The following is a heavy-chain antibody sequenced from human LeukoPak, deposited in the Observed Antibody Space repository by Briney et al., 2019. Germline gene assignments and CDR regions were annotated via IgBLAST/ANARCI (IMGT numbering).Heavy chain of an antibody. Sequence: AGGSLRLSCAASGFCFSCNNMQWARQAPGKGLEWISYISTGGHTMYYAGSVRGRFTISRDNAKNSLYLQMNGLRAEDTAVYYCARELYRGLGNWFDPWGQGTQVTVSS. CDR1: GFCFSCNN. CDR2: ISTGGHTM. CDR3: ARELYRGLGNWFDP. V-gene: IGHV3-48*01. J-gene: IGHJ5*02. D-gene: IGHD3-10*01.